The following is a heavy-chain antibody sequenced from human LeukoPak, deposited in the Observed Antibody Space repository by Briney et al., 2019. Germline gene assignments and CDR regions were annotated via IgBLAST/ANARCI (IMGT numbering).Heavy chain of an antibody. Sequence: SETLSLTCTVSGGSISSSSYYWGWIRQPPGKGLEWIGSIYYSGSTNYNPSLKSRVTISVDTSKNQFSLKLSSVTAADTAVYYCARGNDFWSGYFSRWFDPWGQGTLVTVSS. CDR1: GGSISSSSYY. D-gene: IGHD3-3*01. V-gene: IGHV4-39*07. CDR2: IYYSGST. J-gene: IGHJ5*02. CDR3: ARGNDFWSGYFSRWFDP.